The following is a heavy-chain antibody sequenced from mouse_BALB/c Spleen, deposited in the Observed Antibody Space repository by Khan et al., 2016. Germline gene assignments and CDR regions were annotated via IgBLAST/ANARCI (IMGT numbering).Heavy chain of an antibody. V-gene: IGHV9-3-1*01. Sequence: QIQLVQSGPELKKPGKTVKISCKASGYTFTNYGMNWVKQAPGKGLKWMGWINTYSGESTYADDFKGRFAFSLDTSANTAYLQINTLKNEDPATYFCARYRYYYGSSRYFDVWGAGTTVTVSS. CDR2: INTYSGES. J-gene: IGHJ1*01. CDR1: GYTFTNYG. CDR3: ARYRYYYGSSRYFDV. D-gene: IGHD1-1*01.